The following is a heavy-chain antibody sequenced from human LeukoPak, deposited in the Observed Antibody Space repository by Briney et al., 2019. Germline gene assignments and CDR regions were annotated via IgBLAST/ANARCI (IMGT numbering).Heavy chain of an antibody. D-gene: IGHD2-15*01. CDR3: AKNGDRGAYCSGGTCYPYYYYYMDV. J-gene: IGHJ6*03. CDR1: GFIFSNYG. CDR2: ISSTGGTT. V-gene: IGHV3-23*01. Sequence: GGSLRLSCVASGFIFSNYGMYWVRQAPGKGLEWVSAISSTGGTTYYADSVKGHFTISRDNSKNTVYLQMNSLSAEDTAVYYCAKNGDRGAYCSGGTCYPYYYYYMDVWGKGTTVTISS.